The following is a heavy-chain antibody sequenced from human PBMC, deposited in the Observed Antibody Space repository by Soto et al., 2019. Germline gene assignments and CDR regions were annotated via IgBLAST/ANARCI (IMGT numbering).Heavy chain of an antibody. CDR3: ARGALAMIVVGTGENWFDP. J-gene: IGHJ5*02. CDR2: INPNSGGT. D-gene: IGHD3-22*01. CDR1: GYTFTGYY. V-gene: IGHV1-2*04. Sequence: QVQLVQSEAEVKKPGASVKVSCKASGYTFTGYYMHWVRQAPGQGLEWMGWINPNSGGTNYAQKFQGWVTMTRETSISTADMELSRLRSDDTVVYYCARGALAMIVVGTGENWFDPWGKGTLVSVSS.